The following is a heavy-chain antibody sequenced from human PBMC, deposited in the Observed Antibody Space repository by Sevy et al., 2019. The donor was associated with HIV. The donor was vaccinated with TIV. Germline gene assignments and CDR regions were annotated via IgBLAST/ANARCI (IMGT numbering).Heavy chain of an antibody. V-gene: IGHV3-21*01. D-gene: IGHD2-21*02. CDR1: GFTFSSYS. J-gene: IGHJ3*02. CDR3: ARDYVVVTAWDAFDI. CDR2: ISSSSSYI. Sequence: GGSLRLSCAASGFTFSSYSMNWVRQAPGKGLEWVSSISSSSSYIYYADSVKGRFTISRDNAKNSLYLQMNSLRAEDTAVYYCARDYVVVTAWDAFDIWGQGIMVTVSS.